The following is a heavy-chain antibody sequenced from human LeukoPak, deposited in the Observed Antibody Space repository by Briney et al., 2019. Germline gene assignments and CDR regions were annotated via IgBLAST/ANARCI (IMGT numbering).Heavy chain of an antibody. V-gene: IGHV4-39*07. Sequence: PSETLSLTCTVSGGSITSNNYYWGWIRQPPGKGLEWIGSIYYSGTTNYNPSLKSRVTISIDTSKKQFSLKVTSVTAADTAVYYCARDPVAGTGTDTWGQGTLVTVSS. CDR1: GGSITSNNYY. J-gene: IGHJ5*02. D-gene: IGHD6-13*01. CDR2: IYYSGTT. CDR3: ARDPVAGTGTDT.